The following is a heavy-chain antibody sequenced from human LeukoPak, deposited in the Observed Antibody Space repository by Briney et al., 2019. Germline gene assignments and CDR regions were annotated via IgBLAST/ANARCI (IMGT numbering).Heavy chain of an antibody. CDR2: IRAHKGDT. V-gene: IGHV1-18*01. CDR3: ARGEFICTINTCYASALDS. D-gene: IGHD2-2*01. CDR1: GYTFTSYA. Sequence: GASVKVSCKASGYTFTSYAISWERQAPGQGLEWMGWIRAHKGDTNHAQQLQGRVTMTTDTSTRTAYMELRSLRPEDTAVYYCARGEFICTINTCYASALDSWGQGTLVTVSS. J-gene: IGHJ4*02.